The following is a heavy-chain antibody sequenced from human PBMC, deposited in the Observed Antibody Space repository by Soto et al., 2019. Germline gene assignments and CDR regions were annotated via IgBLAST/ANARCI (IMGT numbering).Heavy chain of an antibody. CDR3: GRENKDYQLPTLVTRKFDY. J-gene: IGHJ4*02. CDR1: GYTFTGYY. V-gene: IGHV1-2*04. Sequence: SVKVACKASGYTFTGYYMHWVRQAPGQGLEWMGWINPNSGGTNYAQRFQGWVTMTRDTSISTAYMELSRLRSDDTAVYYCGRENKDYQLPTLVTRKFDYWGQGTLVTVSS. CDR2: INPNSGGT. D-gene: IGHD2-2*01.